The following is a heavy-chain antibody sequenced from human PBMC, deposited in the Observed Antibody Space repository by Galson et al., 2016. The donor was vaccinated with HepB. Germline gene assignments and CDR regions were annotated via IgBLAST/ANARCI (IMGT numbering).Heavy chain of an antibody. D-gene: IGHD2-2*01. V-gene: IGHV3-33*01. Sequence: GTTKYYADSVKGRFTISRDNSKDTLYLQMNSLRAEDTALYYCARESSSFENYYYVMDVWGQGTTVSVSS. CDR2: GTTK. CDR3: ARESSSFENYYYVMDV. J-gene: IGHJ6*02.